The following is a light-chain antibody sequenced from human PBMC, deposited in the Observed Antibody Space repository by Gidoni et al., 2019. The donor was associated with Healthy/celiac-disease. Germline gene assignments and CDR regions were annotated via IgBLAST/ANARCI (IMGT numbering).Light chain of an antibody. Sequence: EIVMTQSPATLSVSPGERATLPCRASQSVSSNLAWYQQKPGQAPRLLIYGASTRATGIPARFSGSGSGTEFTLTISSLQSEDFAVYYCQQYNNWPGTLGQGTKVEIK. CDR1: QSVSSN. CDR2: GAS. J-gene: IGKJ1*01. V-gene: IGKV3-15*01. CDR3: QQYNNWPGT.